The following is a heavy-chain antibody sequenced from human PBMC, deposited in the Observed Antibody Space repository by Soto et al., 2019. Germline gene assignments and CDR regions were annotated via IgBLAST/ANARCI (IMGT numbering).Heavy chain of an antibody. CDR1: GGSIGSSNW. V-gene: IGHV4-4*02. D-gene: IGHD3-3*01. CDR3: ARGGRFLEWLSSYYFDY. J-gene: IGHJ4*02. Sequence: PSETLSLTCAVSGGSIGSSNWWSWVRQPPGKGLEWIGQIFHSGNTKYNPSLKSRVTISVDTSKNQFSLKLSSVTPADTAVYYCARGGRFLEWLSSYYFDYWGQGTLVTVSS. CDR2: IFHSGNT.